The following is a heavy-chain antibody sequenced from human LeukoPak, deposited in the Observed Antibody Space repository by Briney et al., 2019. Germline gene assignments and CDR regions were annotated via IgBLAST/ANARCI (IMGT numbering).Heavy chain of an antibody. Sequence: PGGSLRLSYAASGFTFSSYAMHWVRQAPGKGLEWVAVISYDGSNKYYADSVKGRFTISRDNSKNTLYLQMNSLRAEDTAVYYCARVQPLSYAEDYWGQGTLVTVSS. J-gene: IGHJ4*02. V-gene: IGHV3-30*04. CDR2: ISYDGSNK. D-gene: IGHD2-2*01. CDR3: ARVQPLSYAEDY. CDR1: GFTFSSYA.